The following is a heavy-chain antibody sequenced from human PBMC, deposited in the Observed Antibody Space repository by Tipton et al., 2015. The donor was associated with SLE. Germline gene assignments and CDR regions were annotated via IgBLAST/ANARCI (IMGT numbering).Heavy chain of an antibody. D-gene: IGHD3-16*01. CDR1: GGSITRGGCY. CDR3: ANYHYDATGSQSVKY. Sequence: TLSLTCTVSGGSITRGGCYWSWIRQLPGKGLEWLTYVFYSEPSNFNRAHYNPSLLGRVTISVDPSRNQFSLRLTSVTAADTAVYYCANYHYDATGSQSVKYWGQGALVTVSS. J-gene: IGHJ4*02. CDR2: VFYSEPSNFNRA. V-gene: IGHV4-61*08.